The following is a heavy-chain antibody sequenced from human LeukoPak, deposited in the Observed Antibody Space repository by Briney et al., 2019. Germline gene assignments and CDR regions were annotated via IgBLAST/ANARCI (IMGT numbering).Heavy chain of an antibody. CDR3: ASYSDSPKEFDK. Sequence: ASVKVSCKASGNTFTGDFMQWVRQAPGQGLEWMGWINVNSGGTHYAQKLQGRVSMTSDTSIATAHMELSGLRSDDTAVYYCASYSDSPKEFDKWGQGTLVSVSS. CDR1: GNTFTGDF. J-gene: IGHJ4*02. CDR2: INVNSGGT. V-gene: IGHV1-2*02. D-gene: IGHD1-26*01.